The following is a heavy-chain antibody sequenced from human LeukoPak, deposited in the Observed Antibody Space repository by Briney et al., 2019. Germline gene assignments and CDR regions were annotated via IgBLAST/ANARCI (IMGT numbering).Heavy chain of an antibody. CDR3: ARGLGSMLRGGSNWFDP. V-gene: IGHV4-61*02. J-gene: IGHJ5*02. D-gene: IGHD3-10*01. CDR1: GASITSGTYY. CDR2: IYTSGTT. Sequence: SETLSLTCTVSGASITSGTYYWGWIRQPAGKGLEYIGRIYTSGTTNYNPSVESRVTISIDTSKNQFSLTLRSVTAADTALYYCARGLGSMLRGGSNWFDPWGQGTLVIVSP.